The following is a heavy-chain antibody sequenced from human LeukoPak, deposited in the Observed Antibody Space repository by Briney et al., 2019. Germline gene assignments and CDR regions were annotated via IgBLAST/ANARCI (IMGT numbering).Heavy chain of an antibody. J-gene: IGHJ4*02. Sequence: SETLSLTCAVSGGSISSGGYSWSWIRQPPGKGLEWIGYIYHSGSTYYNPSLKSRVTISVDRSKNQFSLKLSSVTAADTAVYYCASLPSGGYWGQGTLVTVSS. CDR3: ASLPSGGY. V-gene: IGHV4-30-2*01. D-gene: IGHD1-26*01. CDR1: GGSISSGGYS. CDR2: IYHSGST.